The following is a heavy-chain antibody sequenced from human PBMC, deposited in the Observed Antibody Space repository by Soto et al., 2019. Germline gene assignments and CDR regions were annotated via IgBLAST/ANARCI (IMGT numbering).Heavy chain of an antibody. D-gene: IGHD1-1*01. J-gene: IGHJ4*02. CDR2: INERGST. V-gene: IGHV4-34*01. CDR1: GQSFSGHS. Sequence: QVQLQQWGAGLVKPSETLSLSCAVYGQSFSGHSWAWIRQPPGKGLECIVEINERGSTYYNPSLKRRVTISTGTSKNQFSLKLSSVSAEATAAYFCARGSGSVARPGELEDVNYASWGQGTLVNVSS. CDR3: ARGSGSVARPGELEDVNYAS.